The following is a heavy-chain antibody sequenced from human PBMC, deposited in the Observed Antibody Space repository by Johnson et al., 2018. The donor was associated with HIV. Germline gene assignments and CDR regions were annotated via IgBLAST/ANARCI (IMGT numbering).Heavy chain of an antibody. CDR3: ARDLAIGGRTDALDI. Sequence: VQLVESGGGSVQSGGSLRLSCAASRFTFRTYAMHWVRQAPGKGLEWVAVISYDGSNKYYADSVKGRFTISRDNSKNTLYLQMNSLRAEDPAVYYCARDLAIGGRTDALDIWGQGTMVTVSS. CDR2: ISYDGSNK. CDR1: RFTFRTYA. D-gene: IGHD6-6*01. V-gene: IGHV3-30-3*01. J-gene: IGHJ3*02.